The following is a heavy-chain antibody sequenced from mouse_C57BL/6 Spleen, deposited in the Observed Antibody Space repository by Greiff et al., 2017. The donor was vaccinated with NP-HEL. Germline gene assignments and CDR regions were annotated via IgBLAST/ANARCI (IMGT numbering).Heavy chain of an antibody. CDR1: GYTFTSYW. V-gene: IGHV1-55*01. J-gene: IGHJ1*03. CDR2: IYPGSGST. Sequence: QVQLQQPGAELVKPGASVKMSCKASGYTFTSYWITWVKQRPGQGLEWIGDIYPGSGSTNYNEKFKSKATLTVDTSSSTAYMQLSSLTSEDSAVYYCARRYGSSYVGYFDVWGTGTTVTVSS. D-gene: IGHD1-1*01. CDR3: ARRYGSSYVGYFDV.